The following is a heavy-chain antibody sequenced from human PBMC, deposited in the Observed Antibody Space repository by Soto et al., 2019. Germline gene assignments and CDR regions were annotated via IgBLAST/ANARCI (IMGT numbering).Heavy chain of an antibody. Sequence: LTCTVSGGSISPYYWSWVRQPPGKGLEWIGYISYTGSTNYNPSLKSRVTMSVDTSKNQFSLRLSSVTAADTAVYYCARDRLASTGWPEAWGQGTLVTVSS. J-gene: IGHJ5*02. CDR2: ISYTGST. CDR3: ARDRLASTGWPEA. V-gene: IGHV4-59*01. D-gene: IGHD3-3*02. CDR1: GGSISPYY.